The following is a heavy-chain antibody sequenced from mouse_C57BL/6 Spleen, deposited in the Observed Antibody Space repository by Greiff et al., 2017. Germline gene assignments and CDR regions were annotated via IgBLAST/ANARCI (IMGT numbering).Heavy chain of an antibody. Sequence: EVMLVESGPVLVKPGASVKMSCKASGYTFTDYYMNWVKQSHGKSLEWIGVINPYNGGTSYNQKFKGKATLTVDKSSSTAYMELNSLTSEDSAVYYCARGGIYYDPYFDYWGQGTTLTVSS. CDR3: ARGGIYYDPYFDY. CDR1: GYTFTDYY. J-gene: IGHJ2*01. V-gene: IGHV1-19*01. CDR2: INPYNGGT. D-gene: IGHD2-4*01.